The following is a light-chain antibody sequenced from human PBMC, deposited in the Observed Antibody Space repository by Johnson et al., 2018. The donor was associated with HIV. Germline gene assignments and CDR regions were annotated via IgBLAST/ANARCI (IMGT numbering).Light chain of an antibody. V-gene: IGLV1-51*02. J-gene: IGLJ1*01. CDR3: GTWDSSLGASYV. Sequence: QSVLTQPPSVSAAPGQKVTISCSGSSSTIGNNFVSWYQVLPGTAPKLLIYENNERPSGIPDRFSGSRSGTSATLGITGLQTGDEADYYCGTWDSSLGASYVFGTGTKVTVL. CDR1: SSTIGNNF. CDR2: ENN.